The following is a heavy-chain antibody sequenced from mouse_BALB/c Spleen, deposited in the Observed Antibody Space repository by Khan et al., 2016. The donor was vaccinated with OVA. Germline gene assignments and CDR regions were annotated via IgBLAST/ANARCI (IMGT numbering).Heavy chain of an antibody. V-gene: IGHV1S81*02. D-gene: IGHD2-1*01. CDR3: TRSGYGTFAY. Sequence: QVQLKQSGAELVKPGASVRLSCKASGYTFTSYYLYWVKQRPGQGLEWIGDINPSNGGTNFNGKFKSKATLTVDKSSSTAYMQLSSLTSEDSAVYYCTRSGYGTFAYWGQGTLVTVSA. CDR1: GYTFTSYY. J-gene: IGHJ3*01. CDR2: INPSNGGT.